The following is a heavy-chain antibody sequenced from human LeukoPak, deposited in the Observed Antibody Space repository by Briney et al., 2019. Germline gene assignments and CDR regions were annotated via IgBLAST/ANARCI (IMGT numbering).Heavy chain of an antibody. CDR2: IIPIFGTA. Sequence: SVKVSCKASGGTFSSHAISWVRQAPGQGLEWMGGIIPIFGTANYAQKFQGRVTITTDESTSTAYMELSSLRSEDTAVYYCARGGDIVVVPDPGSWYFDYWGQGTLVTVSS. J-gene: IGHJ4*02. D-gene: IGHD2-2*01. CDR3: ARGGDIVVVPDPGSWYFDY. V-gene: IGHV1-69*05. CDR1: GGTFSSHA.